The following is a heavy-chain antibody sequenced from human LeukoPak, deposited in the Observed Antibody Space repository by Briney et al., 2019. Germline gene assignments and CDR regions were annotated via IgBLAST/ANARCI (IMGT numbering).Heavy chain of an antibody. Sequence: KSSETLSLTCTVSGGSISSSSYYWGWIRQPPGKGLEWIGSIYYSGSTYYNPSLKSRVTISVDTSKNQFSLKLSSVTAADTAVYYCARFTPQGYGWGGYNRFDPWGQGTLVTVSS. J-gene: IGHJ5*02. V-gene: IGHV4-39*07. CDR3: ARFTPQGYGWGGYNRFDP. CDR1: GGSISSSSYY. D-gene: IGHD3-16*01. CDR2: IYYSGST.